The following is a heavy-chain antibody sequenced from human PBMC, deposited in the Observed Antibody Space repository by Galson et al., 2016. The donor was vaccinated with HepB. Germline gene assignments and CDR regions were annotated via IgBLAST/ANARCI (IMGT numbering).Heavy chain of an antibody. CDR1: GFSLSAYA. J-gene: IGHJ6*02. CDR2: FSFVSLNT. V-gene: IGHV3-23*01. D-gene: IGHD3-3*01. CDR3: PKELHSDDFWSGYTLSYYGMDV. Sequence: SPRLSYAASGFSLSAYAMTRVRQSPQTRLEWISTFSFVSLNTYYADSVNGRFTISRDKSRNPLYLQMNRLRVEDTAISYCPKELHSDDFWSGYTLSYYGMDVWGQGTTVT.